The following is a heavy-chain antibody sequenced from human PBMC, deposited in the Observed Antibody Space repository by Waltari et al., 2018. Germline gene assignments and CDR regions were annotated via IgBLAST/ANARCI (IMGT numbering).Heavy chain of an antibody. V-gene: IGHV4-34*01. CDR2: INHSGST. Sequence: QVPLQQWGAGLLKPSETLSLTCAVYGGSFSGYYWSWIRQPPGKGLEWIGEINHSGSTNYNPSLKSRVTISVDTSKNQFSLKLSSVTAADTAVYYCARGYYYDSSGPYFDYWGQGTLVTVSS. D-gene: IGHD3-22*01. J-gene: IGHJ4*02. CDR3: ARGYYYDSSGPYFDY. CDR1: GGSFSGYY.